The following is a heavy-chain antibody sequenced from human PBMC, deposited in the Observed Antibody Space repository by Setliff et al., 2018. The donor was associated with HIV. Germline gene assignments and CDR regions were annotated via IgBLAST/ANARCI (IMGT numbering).Heavy chain of an antibody. CDR1: GGSITRTPYY. CDR2: IHHSGTA. J-gene: IGHJ4*02. V-gene: IGHV4-39*01. D-gene: IGHD3-10*01. Sequence: SETLSLTCTVSGGSITRTPYYWGWIRQPPGKGLEWIGSIHHSGTAYDNPSLKSRVTISVDPSKNQILLRLSSVTAAYTAVYYCARLSGGMVPNYWGQGTLVTVSS. CDR3: ARLSGGMVPNY.